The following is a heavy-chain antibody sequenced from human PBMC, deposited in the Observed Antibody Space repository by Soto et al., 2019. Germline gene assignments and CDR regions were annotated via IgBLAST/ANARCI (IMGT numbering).Heavy chain of an antibody. D-gene: IGHD3-10*02. Sequence: QVQLQQWGAGLLKPSETLSLTCAVYGVSFSDYYWSWIRHPPGKGLEWIGEINHSGSTNYNPSLKSGVPISVDTAKYPLSLQLVYVTAADTAVYYCAGEVWCSGRTRFNPCGQGTLVTVSS. CDR1: GVSFSDYY. V-gene: IGHV4-34*01. J-gene: IGHJ5*02. CDR3: AGEVWCSGRTRFNP. CDR2: INHSGST.